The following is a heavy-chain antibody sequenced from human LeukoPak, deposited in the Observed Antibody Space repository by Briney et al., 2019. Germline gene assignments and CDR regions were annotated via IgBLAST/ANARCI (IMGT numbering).Heavy chain of an antibody. CDR3: ARSQLLWFGELIYGMDV. D-gene: IGHD3-10*01. J-gene: IGHJ6*02. Sequence: ASVKVSCKASGYTFTGYYMHWVRQAPGQGLEWMGWINPNSGGTNYAQKFQGRVTMTRDTSISTAYMELSRLRSDDTAVYYCARSQLLWFGELIYGMDVWGQGTTVTVSS. CDR1: GYTFTGYY. V-gene: IGHV1-2*02. CDR2: INPNSGGT.